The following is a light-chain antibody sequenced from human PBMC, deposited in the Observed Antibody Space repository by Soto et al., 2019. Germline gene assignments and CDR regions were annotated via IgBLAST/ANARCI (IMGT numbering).Light chain of an antibody. CDR2: GAS. CDR3: QQYNNWPPWT. CDR1: QSVSSN. Sequence: EIVMTQSPANLSVSPGERATLSCRASQSVSSNLAWYQQKPGQAPRHLIYGASTRATGIQARFSGSGSGTEFTLTISSLQSEDFAVYYCQQYNNWPPWTFCQGTKVEIK. V-gene: IGKV3-15*01. J-gene: IGKJ1*01.